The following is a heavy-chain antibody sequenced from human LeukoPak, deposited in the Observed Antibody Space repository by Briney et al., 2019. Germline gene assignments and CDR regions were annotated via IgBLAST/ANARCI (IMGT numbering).Heavy chain of an antibody. CDR1: GFTFSTYW. V-gene: IGHV3-7*01. CDR3: VSFSSPG. CDR2: IKQDGSEK. Sequence: GGSLRLSCAASGFTFSTYWMHWVRQAPGKGLEWVANIKQDGSEKYYVDSVKGRFTISRDNAKSSLYLQMNSLRAEDTAVYYCVSFSSPGWGQGTLVTVSS. D-gene: IGHD6-6*01. J-gene: IGHJ4*02.